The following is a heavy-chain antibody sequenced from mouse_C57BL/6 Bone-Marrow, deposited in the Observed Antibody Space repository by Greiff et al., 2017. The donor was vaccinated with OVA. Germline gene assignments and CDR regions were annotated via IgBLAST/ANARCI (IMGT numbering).Heavy chain of an antibody. V-gene: IGHV3-6*01. CDR3: ARGRGPPGAY. J-gene: IGHJ3*01. CDR1: GYSITSGYY. Sequence: EVQLVESGPGLVKPSQSLSLTCSVTGYSITSGYYWNWIRQFPGNKLEWMGYISYDGSNNYNPSLKNRISLTRDTSKNQFFLKLNSVTTEDTATYYCARGRGPPGAYWGQGTLVTVSA. CDR2: ISYDGSN.